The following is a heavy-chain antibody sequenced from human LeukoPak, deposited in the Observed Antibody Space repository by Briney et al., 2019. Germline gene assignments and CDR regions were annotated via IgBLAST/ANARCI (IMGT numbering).Heavy chain of an antibody. CDR1: VFTFEVYA. D-gene: IGHD6-19*01. CDR3: AKDTSPGYSSWYDAFDI. CDR2: ICWNIGSI. V-gene: IGHV3-9*01. Sequence: GRSLRLSCAASVFTFEVYATHWVPHALGEGVEWVSGICWNIGSIGYAESVKGRFTISRDNAKNSLYLQMNSLRAEDTALYYCAKDTSPGYSSWYDAFDIWGQGTMVTVSS. J-gene: IGHJ3*02.